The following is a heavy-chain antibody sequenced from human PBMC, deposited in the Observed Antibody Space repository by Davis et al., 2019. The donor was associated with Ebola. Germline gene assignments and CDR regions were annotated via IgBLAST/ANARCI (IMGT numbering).Heavy chain of an antibody. D-gene: IGHD6-19*01. CDR1: GGSISNYY. CDR3: ARDGETVADYFDY. CDR2: ISYSGST. V-gene: IGHV4-59*01. Sequence: MPGGSLRLSCSVSGGSISNYYWSWIRQPPGKGLEWIGYISYSGSTNYNPSLKSRVTISVDTSKNQFSLKLNSVTAADTAVYYCARDGETVADYFDYWGQGTLVTVSS. J-gene: IGHJ4*02.